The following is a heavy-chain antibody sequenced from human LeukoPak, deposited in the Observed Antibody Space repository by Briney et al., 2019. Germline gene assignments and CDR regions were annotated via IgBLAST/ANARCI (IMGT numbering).Heavy chain of an antibody. CDR1: GGSISSSSYY. D-gene: IGHD3-22*01. V-gene: IGHV4-39*07. CDR2: FYYSGST. CDR3: ARVTGYIVEDYFDY. Sequence: SETLSLTCTVSGGSISSSSYYWGWIRQPPGKGLEWIGSFYYSGSTYYNPSLKSRVTISVDTSKNQFSLRLSSVTAADTAVYYCARVTGYIVEDYFDYWGQGTLVTVSS. J-gene: IGHJ4*02.